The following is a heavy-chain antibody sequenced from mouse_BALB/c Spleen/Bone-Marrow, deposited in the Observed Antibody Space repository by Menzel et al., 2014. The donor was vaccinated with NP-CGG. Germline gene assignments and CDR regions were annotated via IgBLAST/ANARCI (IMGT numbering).Heavy chain of an antibody. CDR2: ISYSGST. Sequence: EVKLVESGPSLVKPSQTLSLTCSVTGDSITSGYWNWIRKFTGDKLEYMGYISYSGSTYYSPSLKSRISITRDTSKNXYYLQLNSVTTEDTATYYCATYDGYYFDYWGQGTTLTVSS. D-gene: IGHD2-3*01. CDR3: ATYDGYYFDY. J-gene: IGHJ2*01. CDR1: GDSITSGY. V-gene: IGHV3-8*02.